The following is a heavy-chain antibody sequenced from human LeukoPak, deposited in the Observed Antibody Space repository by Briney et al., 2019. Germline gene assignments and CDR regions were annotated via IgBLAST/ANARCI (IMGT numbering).Heavy chain of an antibody. V-gene: IGHV3-48*03. CDR1: GFTFSSYE. CDR3: AELGITMIGGV. CDR2: ISSIGSTI. J-gene: IGHJ6*04. Sequence: GGSLRLSCAASGFTFSSYEMTWVRQAPGKGLEWVSYISSIGSTIYYADSVKGRFTISRDNAKNSLYLQMNSLRVEDTAVYYCAELGITMIGGVWGKGTTVTISS. D-gene: IGHD3-10*02.